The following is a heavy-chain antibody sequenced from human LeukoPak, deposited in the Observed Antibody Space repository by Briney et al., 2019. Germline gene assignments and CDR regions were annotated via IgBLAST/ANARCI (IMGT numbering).Heavy chain of an antibody. CDR3: AKGETVTKSPFDY. Sequence: SETLSLTCAVSGASISHYYWNWFRQPPGKGLEWIGSIFYSEDANYNPSLKSRVTISVDTSKSQFSLTLTSVTAADTAVYYCAKGETVTKSPFDYWGQGILVTVSS. D-gene: IGHD4-17*01. CDR2: IFYSEDA. CDR1: GASISHYY. J-gene: IGHJ4*02. V-gene: IGHV4-59*01.